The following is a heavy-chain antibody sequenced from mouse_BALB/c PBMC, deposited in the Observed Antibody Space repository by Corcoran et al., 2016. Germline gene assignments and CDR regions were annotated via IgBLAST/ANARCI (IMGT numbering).Heavy chain of an antibody. V-gene: IGHV1S136*01. CDR2: INPYTDGT. CDR3: AREGDNYYGSSYAMDY. CDR1: GYTFTCYV. Sequence: EVQVQHSGPELVKPGASVKICCNTSGYTFTCYVMHGVKQKPGQGLEWIGYINPYTDGTKYNEKFKGKATLTSDKSSSTAYMELNSLTSEDSAVYYCAREGDNYYGSSYAMDYWGQGTSVTVSS. J-gene: IGHJ4*01. D-gene: IGHD1-1*01.